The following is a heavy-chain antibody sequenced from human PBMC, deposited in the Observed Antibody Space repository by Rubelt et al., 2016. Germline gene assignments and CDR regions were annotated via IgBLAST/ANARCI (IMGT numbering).Heavy chain of an antibody. CDR3: ARVMEGVFDY. Sequence: QVQLQESGPGLVKPSETLYLTCTVSGYSISSGYYWGWFRQPLGKGLEWIGSIYYSGSTYYNPSLKSRVTISVDTSKNQFSLKLSSVTAADTAVYYCARVMEGVFDYWGQGTLVTVSS. J-gene: IGHJ4*02. CDR2: IYYSGST. V-gene: IGHV4-38-2*02. CDR1: GYSISSGYY. D-gene: IGHD2-8*01.